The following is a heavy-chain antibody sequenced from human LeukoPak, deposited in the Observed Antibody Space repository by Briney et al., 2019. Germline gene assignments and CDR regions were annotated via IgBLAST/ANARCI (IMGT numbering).Heavy chain of an antibody. CDR1: GGSISSGSYY. CDR3: ARGSSYGSGSYNNF. Sequence: SETLSLTCTVSGGSISSGSYYWSWIRQPAGKGLEWIGRIYTSGSTNYNPSLESRVTISVDTSKNQFSLKLSSVTAADTAVYYCARGSSYGSGSYNNFWGQGTLVTVSS. D-gene: IGHD3-10*01. J-gene: IGHJ4*02. V-gene: IGHV4-61*02. CDR2: IYTSGST.